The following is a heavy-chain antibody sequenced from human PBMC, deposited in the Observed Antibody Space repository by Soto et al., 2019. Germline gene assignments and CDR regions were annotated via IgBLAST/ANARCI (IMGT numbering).Heavy chain of an antibody. Sequence: PSEPLSLTCAVYGGSFSGYYWSWIRQPPGKGLEWIGEINHSGSTNYNPSLKSRVTISVDTSKNQFSLKLSSVTAADTAVYYCARVTGRYYYGMDVWGQGTTVTV. CDR3: ARVTGRYYYGMDV. CDR1: GGSFSGYY. CDR2: INHSGST. V-gene: IGHV4-34*01. J-gene: IGHJ6*02.